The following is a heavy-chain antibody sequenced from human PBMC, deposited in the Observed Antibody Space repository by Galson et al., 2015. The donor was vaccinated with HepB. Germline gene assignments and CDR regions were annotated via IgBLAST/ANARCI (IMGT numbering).Heavy chain of an antibody. CDR1: GFTFSSYA. D-gene: IGHD5-12*01. Sequence: SLRLSCAASGFTFSSYAMNWVRQAPGKGLEWVSGIGVNDGSIYYANSVKGRFTISRDNSKNTLYLQVNSLRLEDTAIYYCAKGRPERPPEHRGYDLPDYWGQGTLVTVSS. V-gene: IGHV3-23*01. J-gene: IGHJ4*02. CDR3: AKGRPERPPEHRGYDLPDY. CDR2: IGVNDGSI.